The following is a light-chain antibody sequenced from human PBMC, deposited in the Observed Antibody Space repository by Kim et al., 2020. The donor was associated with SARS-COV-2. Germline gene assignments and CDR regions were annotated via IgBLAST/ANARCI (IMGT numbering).Light chain of an antibody. V-gene: IGKV3-11*01. CDR1: QSVNNY. Sequence: WSPGERATLSCRASQSVNNYLAWYQQKPGQAPRLLIYDASNRATGIPARFSGSGSGTDFTLTISSLEPEDFAVYYCQQRSNWPPTFGQGTRLEIK. CDR3: QQRSNWPPT. J-gene: IGKJ5*01. CDR2: DAS.